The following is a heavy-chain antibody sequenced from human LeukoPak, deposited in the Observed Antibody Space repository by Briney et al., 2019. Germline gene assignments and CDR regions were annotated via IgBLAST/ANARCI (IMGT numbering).Heavy chain of an antibody. CDR1: GFTFSNYA. J-gene: IGHJ3*02. CDR2: ISGSGGST. D-gene: IGHD1-26*01. Sequence: GGSLRLSCAASGFTFSNYAMSWVRQAPGKGLEWVSGISGSGGSTYYADSVKGRFTISRDNSKNTLYLQMSSLRAEDTAVYYCAKDRQWELLRYAFDIWGQGTMVTVSS. CDR3: AKDRQWELLRYAFDI. V-gene: IGHV3-23*01.